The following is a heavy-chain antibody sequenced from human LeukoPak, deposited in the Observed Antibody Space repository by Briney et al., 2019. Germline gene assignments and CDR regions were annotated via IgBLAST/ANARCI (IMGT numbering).Heavy chain of an antibody. Sequence: PGGSLRLPCAASGFTFSSYAMHWVRQAPGKGLEWVAVISYDGSNKYYADSVRGRFTISRDNSKNTLYLQMNSLRAEDTAVYYCARVPVNYFDYWGQGTLVTVSS. CDR3: ARVPVNYFDY. J-gene: IGHJ4*02. V-gene: IGHV3-30-3*01. CDR1: GFTFSSYA. CDR2: ISYDGSNK.